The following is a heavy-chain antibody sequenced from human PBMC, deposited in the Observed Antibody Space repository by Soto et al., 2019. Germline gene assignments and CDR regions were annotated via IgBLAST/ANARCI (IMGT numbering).Heavy chain of an antibody. V-gene: IGHV1-69*01. CDR2: IIPTLGTP. D-gene: IGHD3-3*01. J-gene: IGHJ6*02. Sequence: KKPGSSVXXSCKASGXTFSTHAISXXXXXPGQGLXXXGGIIPTLGTPNYAQKFQGRVTVTADEYTSTAYMELSRLTSEDTAVYYCARAAFRSGYYGYYYGMDVWGQGTAVNV. CDR3: ARAAFRSGYYGYYYGMDV. CDR1: GXTFSTHA.